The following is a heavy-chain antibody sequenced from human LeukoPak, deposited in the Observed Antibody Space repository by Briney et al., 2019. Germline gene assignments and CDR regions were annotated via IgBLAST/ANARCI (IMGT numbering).Heavy chain of an antibody. Sequence: SETLSLTCTVSGGAISSYYWSWIRQPPGKGLEWIGYIYYSGSTNYNPSLKSRVTISVDTSTNQFSLKLSSVTAADTAVYYCAREGGLRYYDSSGYYDDYWGQGTLVTVSS. CDR1: GGAISSYY. V-gene: IGHV4-59*01. D-gene: IGHD3-22*01. CDR3: AREGGLRYYDSSGYYDDY. J-gene: IGHJ4*02. CDR2: IYYSGST.